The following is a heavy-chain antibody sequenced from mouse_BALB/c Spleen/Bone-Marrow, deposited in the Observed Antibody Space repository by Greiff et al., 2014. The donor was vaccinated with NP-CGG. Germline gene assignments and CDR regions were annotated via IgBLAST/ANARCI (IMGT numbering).Heavy chain of an antibody. CDR2: INPYNGDT. CDR3: GGVTTVVAKKYYNATDY. D-gene: IGHD1-1*01. Sequence: EVQLQQSGPELVKPGASVKISCKASGYSFTGYFMNWVKQSHGKSLEWIGRINPYNGDTFYNQKFKGKATLTVDKSSSTAHMEPLRLTPDDSAVDDCGGVTTVVAKKYYNATDYGGQGTSFT. J-gene: IGHJ4*01. V-gene: IGHV1-37*01. CDR1: GYSFTGYF.